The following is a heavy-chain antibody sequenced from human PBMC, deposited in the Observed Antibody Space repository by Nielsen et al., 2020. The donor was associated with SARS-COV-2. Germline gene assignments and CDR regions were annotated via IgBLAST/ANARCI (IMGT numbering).Heavy chain of an antibody. D-gene: IGHD3-10*01. CDR2: ISYDGRYK. CDR1: GFTFSSYG. V-gene: IGHV3-30*03. CDR3: ARGSGPAVGD. Sequence: GESLKISCAASGFTFSSYGMHWVRQAPGKGLEWVSVISYDGRYKYYADSVKGRFTISRDNSKNTLYLQINSLRAEDTAVYYCARGSGPAVGDWGQGTLVTVSS. J-gene: IGHJ4*02.